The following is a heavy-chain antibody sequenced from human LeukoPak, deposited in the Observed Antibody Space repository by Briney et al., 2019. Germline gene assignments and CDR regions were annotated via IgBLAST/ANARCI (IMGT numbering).Heavy chain of an antibody. Sequence: SVKVSCKASGGTLSSYAISWVRQAPGQGLEWMGGIIPIFGTANYAQKFQGRVTITADKSTSTAYMELSSLRSEDTAVYYCASAVKSVGFDAFDIWGQGTMVTVSS. J-gene: IGHJ3*02. CDR1: GGTLSSYA. V-gene: IGHV1-69*06. D-gene: IGHD3-10*01. CDR2: IIPIFGTA. CDR3: ASAVKSVGFDAFDI.